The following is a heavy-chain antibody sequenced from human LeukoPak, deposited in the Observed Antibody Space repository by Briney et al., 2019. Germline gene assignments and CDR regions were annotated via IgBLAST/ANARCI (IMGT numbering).Heavy chain of an antibody. CDR3: ASAFSTRGWFGY. CDR1: GYTFTTYY. Sequence: ASVKVSCKASGYTFTTYYMHWVRQAPGQGLEWMGIINPSVDSTSYAQKFQGRVTMTRDTSTSTVYMDLSSLRSEDTAVYYCASAFSTRGWFGYWGQGTLVTVSS. V-gene: IGHV1-46*01. CDR2: INPSVDST. J-gene: IGHJ5*01.